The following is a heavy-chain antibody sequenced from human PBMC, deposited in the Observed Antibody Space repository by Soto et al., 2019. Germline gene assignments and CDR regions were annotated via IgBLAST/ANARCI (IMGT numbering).Heavy chain of an antibody. CDR3: AKDLSPSYHGDAFDI. J-gene: IGHJ3*02. Sequence: GGSLRLSCAASGFTFSNYAMNWVRQAPGKGLEWVSGISGGGISTYYADSVKGRFTISRDNSKNTLYLQMNSLRAEDTAVYYCAKDLSPSYHGDAFDIWGQGTMVTVSS. CDR1: GFTFSNYA. D-gene: IGHD2-2*01. V-gene: IGHV3-23*01. CDR2: ISGGGIST.